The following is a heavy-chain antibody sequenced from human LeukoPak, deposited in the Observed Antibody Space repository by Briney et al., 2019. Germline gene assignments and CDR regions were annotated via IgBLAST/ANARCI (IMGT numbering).Heavy chain of an antibody. D-gene: IGHD3-22*01. J-gene: IGHJ4*02. CDR1: GFTFSKYY. CDR3: ARSHTVAYDSSGYDY. V-gene: IGHV1-2*02. Sequence: ASVKVSCKASGFTFSKYYLHWVRQAPGQGLEWLGWINLNSGATKYVQKYQGRVTMTRDTSITTDYLDLRRLRSDDTAVYYCARSHTVAYDSSGYDYWGQGTLVTVSS. CDR2: INLNSGAT.